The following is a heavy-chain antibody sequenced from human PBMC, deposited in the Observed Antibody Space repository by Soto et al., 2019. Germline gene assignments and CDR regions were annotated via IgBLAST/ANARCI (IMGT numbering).Heavy chain of an antibody. V-gene: IGHV1-69*13. CDR2: IIPLFGTT. CDR3: ATNNRASYHFGY. CDR1: GGTFSSYA. Sequence: SVKVSCKAFGGTFSSYAISWVRQAPGQGLEWMGGIIPLFGTTNYAPKFQGRVAITADERARTAYMDLSSLKSEDTAVYYCATNNRASYHFGYWGQGTLVTVPQ. J-gene: IGHJ4*02. D-gene: IGHD3-16*02.